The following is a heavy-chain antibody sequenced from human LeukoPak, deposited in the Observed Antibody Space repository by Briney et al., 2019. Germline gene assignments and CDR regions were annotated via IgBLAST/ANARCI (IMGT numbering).Heavy chain of an antibody. Sequence: GGSLRLSCAASGFTFSNGWMSWVRQATGKGLEWVGRIKSKSERGTTDYAAPVKGRFTISRDGSTNTVYLHMNSLKTEDTAVYFCTSNLYCSTSSCYTLDNWGQGTLVAVSP. CDR1: GFTFSNGW. CDR3: TSNLYCSTSSCYTLDN. V-gene: IGHV3-15*01. CDR2: IKSKSERGTT. J-gene: IGHJ4*02. D-gene: IGHD2-2*02.